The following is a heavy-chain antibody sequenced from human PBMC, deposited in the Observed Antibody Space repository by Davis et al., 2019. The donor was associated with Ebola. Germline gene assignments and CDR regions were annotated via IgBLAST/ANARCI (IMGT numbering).Heavy chain of an antibody. V-gene: IGHV1-69*13. CDR2: IIPIFGTA. CDR1: GGTFSSYT. J-gene: IGHJ4*02. Sequence: SVKVSCKASGGTFSSYTISWVRQAPGQGLEWMGGIIPIFGTANYAQKFQGRVTITADESTSTAYMELSSLRSEDTAVYYCARGGRALTGTTLDYWGQGTLVTVSS. D-gene: IGHD1-7*01. CDR3: ARGGRALTGTTLDY.